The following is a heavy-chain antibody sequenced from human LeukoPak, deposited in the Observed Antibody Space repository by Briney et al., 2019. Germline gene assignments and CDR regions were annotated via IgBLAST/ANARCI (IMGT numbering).Heavy chain of an antibody. CDR1: GFTFSNYG. CDR2: IRYDGSNK. D-gene: IGHD3-10*01. Sequence: GGSLRLSCVASGFTFSNYGIHWVRQAPGKGLEWVAFIRYDGSNKYYADSVKGRFTISRDNSKNTLYLQMNSLRAEDTAVYYCAKAYYYGSGSYYNPIDYWGQGTLVTVSS. V-gene: IGHV3-30*02. CDR3: AKAYYYGSGSYYNPIDY. J-gene: IGHJ4*02.